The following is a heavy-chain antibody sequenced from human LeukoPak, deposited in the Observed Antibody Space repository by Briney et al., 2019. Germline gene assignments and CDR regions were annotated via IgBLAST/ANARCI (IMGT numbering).Heavy chain of an antibody. V-gene: IGHV3-23*01. D-gene: IGHD3-22*01. CDR1: GFTFSSYA. Sequence: GGSLILSCAASGFTFSSYAMSWVRQSPGKGLEWVSSISGSGGNTYSADSVKGRCTISRDNSKKTLYLQMNSLRAEDTAVYYCAKGMSATSGYLELEYWGQGTLVTVSS. CDR2: ISGSGGNT. J-gene: IGHJ4*02. CDR3: AKGMSATSGYLELEY.